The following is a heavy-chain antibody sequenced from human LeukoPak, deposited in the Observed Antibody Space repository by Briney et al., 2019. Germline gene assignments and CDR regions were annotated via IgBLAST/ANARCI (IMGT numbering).Heavy chain of an antibody. Sequence: KSSETLSLTCTVSGGSISSYYWSWIRQPPGKGLEWIGYIYYSGSTNYNPSLKSRVTISVDTSKNQFSLKLSSVTAADTALYNCARGVEYSSSSGLGYWGQRTLVTVSS. V-gene: IGHV4-59*01. CDR2: IYYSGST. J-gene: IGHJ4*02. CDR3: ARGVEYSSSSGLGY. CDR1: GGSISSYY. D-gene: IGHD6-6*01.